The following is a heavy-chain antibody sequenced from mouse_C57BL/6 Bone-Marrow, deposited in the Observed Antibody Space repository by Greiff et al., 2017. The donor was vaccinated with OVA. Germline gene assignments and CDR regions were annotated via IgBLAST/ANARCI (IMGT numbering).Heavy chain of an antibody. CDR3: ARINYWYFDV. V-gene: IGHV5-17*01. CDR2: ISSGSSTI. J-gene: IGHJ1*03. CDR1: GFTFSDSG. Sequence: EVKLVESGGGLVKPGGSLKLSCAASGFTFSDSGMHWVRQAPEKGLEWVAYISSGSSTIYYADTLQGRFTLSRDNAKNTLFLQMSSLRSEDTAMYYCARINYWYFDVWGTGTTVTVSS.